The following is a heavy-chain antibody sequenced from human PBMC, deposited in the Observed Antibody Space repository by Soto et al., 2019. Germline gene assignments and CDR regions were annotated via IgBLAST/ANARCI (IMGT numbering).Heavy chain of an antibody. Sequence: QVQLVESGGGVVQPGRSLRLSCAASGFTFSSYGMHWVRQAPGKGLEWVAVIWYDGSNKYYADSVKGRFTISRDNSKNTLYLQMNSLGAEDTAVYYGARWGIAAGDYWGQGTLVTVSS. CDR2: IWYDGSNK. CDR1: GFTFSSYG. V-gene: IGHV3-33*01. CDR3: ARWGIAAGDY. D-gene: IGHD6-13*01. J-gene: IGHJ4*02.